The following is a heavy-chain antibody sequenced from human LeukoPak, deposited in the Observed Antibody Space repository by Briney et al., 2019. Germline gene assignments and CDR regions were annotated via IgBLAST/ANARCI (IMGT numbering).Heavy chain of an antibody. D-gene: IGHD6-19*01. Sequence: SETLSLTCTVSGGSISSYYWNWIRQPPGKGLEWIGRIYTSGSTNYNPSLKSRVTMSVDTSKNQFYLKLSSVTAAHAAVYYRARDRVYGRIAVAGSRAYYFDYWGQGTMVSVSS. V-gene: IGHV4-4*07. J-gene: IGHJ4*02. CDR1: GGSISSYY. CDR3: ARDRVYGRIAVAGSRAYYFDY. CDR2: IYTSGST.